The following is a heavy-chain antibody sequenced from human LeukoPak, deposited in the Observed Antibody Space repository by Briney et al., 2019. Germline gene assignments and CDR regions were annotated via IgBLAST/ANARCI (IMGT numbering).Heavy chain of an antibody. CDR2: IFSGGST. CDR1: GFTVSNNY. CDR3: ARIPYGSGTYTDY. D-gene: IGHD3-10*01. J-gene: IGHJ4*02. V-gene: IGHV3-53*01. Sequence: GGSLRLSCAASGFTVSNNYMTWVRQAPGKGLEWVSVIFSGGSTYYADSVKGRFTISRDNSKNTLYLHMNSLRAEDTAVYYCARIPYGSGTYTDYWGQGTLVTVSS.